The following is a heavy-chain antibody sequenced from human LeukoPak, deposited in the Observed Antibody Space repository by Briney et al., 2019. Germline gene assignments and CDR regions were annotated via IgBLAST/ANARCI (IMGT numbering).Heavy chain of an antibody. CDR2: ISGSGGST. J-gene: IGHJ4*02. CDR1: GFTFSSYA. Sequence: PGGSLRLSCAASGFTFSSYAMSWVRQAPGKGLEWVSAISGSGGSTYYADSVRGRFTISRDNSKNTLYLQMNSLRAEDTAVYYCATYGFGELLFVFDYWGQGTLVTVSS. D-gene: IGHD3-10*01. CDR3: ATYGFGELLFVFDY. V-gene: IGHV3-23*01.